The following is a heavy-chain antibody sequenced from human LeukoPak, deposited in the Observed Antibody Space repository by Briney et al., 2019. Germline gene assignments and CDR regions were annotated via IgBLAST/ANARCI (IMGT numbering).Heavy chain of an antibody. V-gene: IGHV3-23*01. CDR3: AKGYCASATCYSRFDP. D-gene: IGHD2-2*01. CDR1: GFTFSSYA. CDR2: ISGSGGST. J-gene: IGHJ5*02. Sequence: GGSLRLSCAASGFTFSSYAMSWVRQAPGKGLEWVSAISGSGGSTFYADSVKGHFTTSRDNSKNTLYLQMNSLRAEDTAVYYCAKGYCASATCYSRFDPWGQGTLVTVSS.